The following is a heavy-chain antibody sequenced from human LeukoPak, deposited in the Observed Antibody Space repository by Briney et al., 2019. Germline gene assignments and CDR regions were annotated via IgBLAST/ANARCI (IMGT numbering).Heavy chain of an antibody. D-gene: IGHD3-3*01. V-gene: IGHV4-59*01. CDR1: GGSISSYY. J-gene: IGHJ4*02. CDR3: ATEYYDFWSGIYYFDY. Sequence: SETLSLTCTVSGGSISSYYWSWIRQPPGKRLEWIGYIYYSGSTNYNPSLKSRVTISVDTSKNQFSLKLSSVTAADTAVYYCATEYYDFWSGIYYFDYWGQGTLVTVSS. CDR2: IYYSGST.